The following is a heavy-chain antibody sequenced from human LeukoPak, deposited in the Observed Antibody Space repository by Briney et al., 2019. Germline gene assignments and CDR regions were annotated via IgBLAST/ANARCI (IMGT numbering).Heavy chain of an antibody. CDR1: GYTFTGYY. V-gene: IGHV1-2*02. D-gene: IGHD3-10*01. Sequence: ASVKVSCKASGYTFTGYYMHWVRQAPGQGLEWMGWINPNSGGTNYAQKFQGRVTMTRDTSISTAYMELSRLRSDDTAVYYCARGRRGVFLITMVRGVPLAGYNWFDPWGQGTLVTVSS. J-gene: IGHJ5*02. CDR3: ARGRRGVFLITMVRGVPLAGYNWFDP. CDR2: INPNSGGT.